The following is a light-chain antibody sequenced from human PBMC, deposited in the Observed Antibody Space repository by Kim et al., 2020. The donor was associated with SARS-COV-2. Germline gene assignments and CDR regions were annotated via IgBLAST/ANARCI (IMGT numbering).Light chain of an antibody. CDR2: STT. V-gene: IGLV7-43*01. Sequence: GTVTLTCASSTGAVTGGYYPNWFQQKPGQAPRALIYSTTNKHSWTPARFSGSLLGGKAALTLSGVQREDEADYYCLLHCGGTQFWVFGGGTQLTVL. CDR3: LLHCGGTQFWV. J-gene: IGLJ3*02. CDR1: TGAVTGGYY.